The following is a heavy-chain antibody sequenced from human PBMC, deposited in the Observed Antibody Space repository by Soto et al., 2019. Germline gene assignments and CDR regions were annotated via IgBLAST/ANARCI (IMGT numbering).Heavy chain of an antibody. D-gene: IGHD3-22*01. CDR1: VGSISSSNW. J-gene: IGHJ6*02. CDR3: ARGDGQYYDSSGDQSYYGMDV. CDR2: ISHSESP. V-gene: IGHV4-4*02. Sequence: SETVSLTCAVSVGSISSSNWWSWVRQPPGKGLEWIGEISHSESPNYSSSLKGRVAMSVATSKNQLSLKLSSVTAADTAVYFCARGDGQYYDSSGDQSYYGMDVWGQGTTVTVSS.